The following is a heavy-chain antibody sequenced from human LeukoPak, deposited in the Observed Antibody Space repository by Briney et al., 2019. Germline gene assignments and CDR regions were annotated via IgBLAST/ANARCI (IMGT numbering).Heavy chain of an antibody. V-gene: IGHV3-20*04. CDR2: INWNGGST. CDR1: GFTFDDYG. D-gene: IGHD3-10*01. J-gene: IGHJ4*02. CDR3: GRLWFGELYLPFDY. Sequence: GGSLRLSCAASGFTFDDYGMSWVRQAPGKGLEWVSGINWNGGSTGYADSVKGRFTISRDNAKNLMFLQMNSLRVEDTAVYYCGRLWFGELYLPFDYWGQGSLVTVSS.